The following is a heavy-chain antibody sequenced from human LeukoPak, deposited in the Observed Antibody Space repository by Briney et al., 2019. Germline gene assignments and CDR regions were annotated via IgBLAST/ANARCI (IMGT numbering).Heavy chain of an antibody. Sequence: GGSLRLSCAASGFTFSSYEMNWVRQTPGKGLEWLSYITGSGSTIYSADSVKGRFTISRDNSKNTLYLQVNSLRAEDTAVYYCARGGRWELPRPYAFDIWGQGTMVTVSS. J-gene: IGHJ3*02. D-gene: IGHD1-26*01. V-gene: IGHV3-48*03. CDR3: ARGGRWELPRPYAFDI. CDR1: GFTFSSYE. CDR2: ITGSGSTI.